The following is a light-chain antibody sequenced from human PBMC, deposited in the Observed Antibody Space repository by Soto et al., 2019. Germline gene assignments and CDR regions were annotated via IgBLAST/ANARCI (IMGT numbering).Light chain of an antibody. CDR1: QSVSSN. J-gene: IGKJ4*01. Sequence: EIVMTQSPATLSVSPGERATLSCRASQSVSSNLAWYQQKPGQAPRLLIYGASTRATGIPARFSGSGSGTEFTLTISSLEPEDFALYYCQQHINWPLTFGGGTKVDIK. V-gene: IGKV3-15*01. CDR3: QQHINWPLT. CDR2: GAS.